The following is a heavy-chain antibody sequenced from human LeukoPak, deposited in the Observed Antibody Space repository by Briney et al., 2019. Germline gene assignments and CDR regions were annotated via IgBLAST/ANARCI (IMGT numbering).Heavy chain of an antibody. CDR1: GGSISSGGYY. CDR2: IYYSGST. V-gene: IGHV4-31*03. Sequence: SETLSLTCTVSGGSISSGGYYWSWIRQHPGKGLEWIGYIYYSGSTYYNPSLKSRVTISVDTSKNQFSLKLSSVTAADTAVYYCAREGAATWVSFDIWGQATMVTVSS. CDR3: AREGAATWVSFDI. J-gene: IGHJ3*02. D-gene: IGHD2-15*01.